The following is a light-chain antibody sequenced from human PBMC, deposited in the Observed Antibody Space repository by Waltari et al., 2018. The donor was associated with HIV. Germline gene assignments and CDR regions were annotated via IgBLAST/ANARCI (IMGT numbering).Light chain of an antibody. CDR3: QVWDSASDHVL. Sequence: SSLLTQTPSVSVAPGKTARITCGGNNIKRKSVHWYQQKPGQAPVLVIYYDTDRPSGIPERFSGSNSGNTATLTISRVGDGDEADYYCQVWDSASDHVLFGGGTRLTVL. CDR2: YDT. J-gene: IGLJ3*02. CDR1: NIKRKS. V-gene: IGLV3-21*04.